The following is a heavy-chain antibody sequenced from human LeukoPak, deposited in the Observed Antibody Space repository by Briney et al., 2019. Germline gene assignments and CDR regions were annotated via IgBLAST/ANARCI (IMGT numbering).Heavy chain of an antibody. CDR3: ARDILDIVVVPAAQSAFDI. V-gene: IGHV1-18*01. Sequence: ASVKVSCKASGYTFTSYGISWVRQAPGQGLEWMGWISAYNGNTNYAQKLQGRVTMTTDTSTSTAYMELRSLRSDDTAVYYCARDILDIVVVPAAQSAFDIWGQGTVVTVSS. J-gene: IGHJ3*02. D-gene: IGHD2-2*03. CDR1: GYTFTSYG. CDR2: ISAYNGNT.